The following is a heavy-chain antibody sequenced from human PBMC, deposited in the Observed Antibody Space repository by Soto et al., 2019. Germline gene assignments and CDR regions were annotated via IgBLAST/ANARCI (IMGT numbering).Heavy chain of an antibody. J-gene: IGHJ4*02. CDR3: ARRYYYGSGSSPDY. CDR2: MNPNSGNT. CDR1: GYTFTTYD. D-gene: IGHD3-10*01. V-gene: IGHV1-8*01. Sequence: QVQLVQSGAEVKKPGASVKVSCKASGYTFTTYDINWVRQATGQGLEWMGWMNPNSGNTGYAQKFQGRVSMTRNTSVSTAYMELSSLRSEDTAVYYCARRYYYGSGSSPDYWGQGTLVTFSS.